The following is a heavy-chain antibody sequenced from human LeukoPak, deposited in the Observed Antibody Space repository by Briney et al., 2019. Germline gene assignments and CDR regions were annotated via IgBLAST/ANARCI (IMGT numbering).Heavy chain of an antibody. J-gene: IGHJ4*02. CDR3: AKAQRGFDDFWSGCDY. CDR1: GFTFSSYA. V-gene: IGHV3-23*01. CDR2: ISGSGGST. Sequence: GGSLRLSCAASGFTFSSYAMSWVRQAPGKGLEWVSAISGSGGSTYYADSVKGRFTISRDNSKNTLYVQMNSLRVEDTAVYYCAKAQRGFDDFWSGCDYWGQGSLVTVSS. D-gene: IGHD3-3*01.